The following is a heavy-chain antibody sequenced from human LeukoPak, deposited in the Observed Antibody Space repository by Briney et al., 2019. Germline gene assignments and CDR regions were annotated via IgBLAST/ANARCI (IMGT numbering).Heavy chain of an antibody. CDR2: INPNSGGT. D-gene: IGHD4-17*01. Sequence: ASVKVSCKASGYTFTGYYMHWVRQAPGQGLEWMGWINPNSGGTNYAQKFQGWVTMTRDTSISTAYMELSRLRSDDTAVYYCARGPTVTHHRRIPCDAFDIWGQGTMVTVSS. CDR3: ARGPTVTHHRRIPCDAFDI. V-gene: IGHV1-2*04. CDR1: GYTFTGYY. J-gene: IGHJ3*02.